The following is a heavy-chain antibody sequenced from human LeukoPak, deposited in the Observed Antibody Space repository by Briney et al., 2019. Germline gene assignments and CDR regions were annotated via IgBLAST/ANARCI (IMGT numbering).Heavy chain of an antibody. Sequence: PGGSLRLSCAASGFTFSNYGMNWVRQAPGKGLEWVSLITSGVGITYYADSVKGRFTTSSDNSKNTLYLQMTRLRAEDTAVYYCAKGDYYDLDYWGQGTLVTASS. CDR1: GFTFSNYG. D-gene: IGHD3-22*01. J-gene: IGHJ4*02. CDR2: ITSGVGIT. V-gene: IGHV3-23*01. CDR3: AKGDYYDLDY.